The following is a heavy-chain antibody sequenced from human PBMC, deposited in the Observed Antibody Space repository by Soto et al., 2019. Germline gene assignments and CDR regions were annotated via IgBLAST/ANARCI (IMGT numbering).Heavy chain of an antibody. D-gene: IGHD4-17*01. CDR2: ISWNSGNI. Sequence: GGSLRLSCAASGFAFDDYAMHWVRQAPGKGLEWVSGISWNSGNIGYADSVKGRFTISRDNAKSSLYLQMNSLRAEDTALYYCAIFRSVTTPFDYWGQGNLVTVSS. J-gene: IGHJ4*02. V-gene: IGHV3-9*01. CDR3: AIFRSVTTPFDY. CDR1: GFAFDDYA.